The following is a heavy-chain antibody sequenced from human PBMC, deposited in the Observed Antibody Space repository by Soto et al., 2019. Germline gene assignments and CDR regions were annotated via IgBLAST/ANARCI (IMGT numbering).Heavy chain of an antibody. J-gene: IGHJ5*02. CDR3: ARVVGHCCSADCSGS. Sequence: EVQLVESGGGLVKPGGSLRLSCAASGLTFSDNTMNGVRHAPGKGLEWVSSISCTGRYVYYADSVKDRFTISRDNAKDSLYLQRNSLRAEDTAVYYCARVVGHCCSADCSGSWGQGTLVTVS. CDR2: ISCTGRYV. D-gene: IGHD2-21*02. CDR1: GLTFSDNT. V-gene: IGHV3-21*01.